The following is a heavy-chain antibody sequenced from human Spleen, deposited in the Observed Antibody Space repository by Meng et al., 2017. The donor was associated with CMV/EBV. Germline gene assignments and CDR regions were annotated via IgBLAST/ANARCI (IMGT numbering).Heavy chain of an antibody. CDR2: IYYSGTT. CDR1: GGSISSHNYY. D-gene: IGHD4-17*01. Sequence: SETLSLTCSVPGGSISSHNYYWAWIRQPPGQGLEWIGNIYYSGTTYYNPSLKSRVTISIDTSKNQFSLRVDSVTAADTAVYYCARDMTTVTNYYYYGVDVWGQGTTVTVSS. J-gene: IGHJ6*02. CDR3: ARDMTTVTNYYYYGVDV. V-gene: IGHV4-39*07.